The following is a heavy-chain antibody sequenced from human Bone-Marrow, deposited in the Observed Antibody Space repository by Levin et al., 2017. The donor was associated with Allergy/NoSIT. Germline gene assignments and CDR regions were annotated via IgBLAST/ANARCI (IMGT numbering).Heavy chain of an antibody. CDR3: PKDRYCTTVTCPVDH. V-gene: IGHV3-23*01. J-gene: IGHJ4*02. Sequence: GGSLRLSCVASGFGFSTYTMHWVRQAPGKGLEWVSGISDSGRSTYYADSVKGRFTISRDNSKNTLYLQMNNLRAEDTAMYYCPKDRYCTTVTCPVDHWGQGVLVTVSS. CDR1: GFGFSTYT. CDR2: ISDSGRST. D-gene: IGHD2-8*01.